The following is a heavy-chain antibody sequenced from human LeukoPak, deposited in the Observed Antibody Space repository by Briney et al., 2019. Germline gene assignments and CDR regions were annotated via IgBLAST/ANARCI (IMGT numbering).Heavy chain of an antibody. CDR1: GYTFTSYD. CDR2: MNPNSGDT. D-gene: IGHD3-3*01. J-gene: IGHJ6*02. V-gene: IGHV1-8*01. Sequence: ASVKVSCKTSGYTFTSYDINWVRQTPGQGLEWMGWMNPNSGDTGYAQKFQGRVTMTWNRSTSTAYMELSTLRSEDRAVYYCATSYEDYYYGMDVWGQGTTVTVSS. CDR3: ATSYEDYYYGMDV.